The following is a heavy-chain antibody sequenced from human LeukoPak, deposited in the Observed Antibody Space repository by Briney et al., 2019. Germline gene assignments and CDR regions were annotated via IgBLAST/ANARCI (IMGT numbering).Heavy chain of an antibody. CDR2: IKQDGNEK. Sequence: GGSLRLSCAASGFSFSSYWMSWVRQAPGKGLEWVANIKQDGNEKYYVDSVKGRFTISRDNAKNSLYLQMNSLTVEDTAVYYCARGWGNIRTTGSSFDNWGQGTLVTVSS. J-gene: IGHJ4*02. V-gene: IGHV3-7*01. D-gene: IGHD7-27*01. CDR1: GFSFSSYW. CDR3: ARGWGNIRTTGSSFDN.